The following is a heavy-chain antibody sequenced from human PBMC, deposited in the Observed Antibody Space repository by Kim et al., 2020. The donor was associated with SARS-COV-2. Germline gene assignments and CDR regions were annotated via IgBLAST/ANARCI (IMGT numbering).Heavy chain of an antibody. CDR3: ARGGPGQLSYYYYGMDV. Sequence: SVKVSCKASGVTFSSYAISWVRQAPGQGLEWMGGIIPIFGTANYAQKFQGRVTITADESTSTAYMELSSLRSEDTAVYYCARGGPGQLSYYYYGMDVWGQWTTVTVSS. CDR2: IIPIFGTA. D-gene: IGHD5-18*01. CDR1: GVTFSSYA. V-gene: IGHV1-69*13. J-gene: IGHJ6*02.